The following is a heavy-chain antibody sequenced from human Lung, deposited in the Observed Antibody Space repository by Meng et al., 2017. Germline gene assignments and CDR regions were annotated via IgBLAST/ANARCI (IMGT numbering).Heavy chain of an antibody. CDR1: GGSFSDYY. CDR2: INHSGST. CDR3: ARGPTTMAHDFDY. J-gene: IGHJ4*02. V-gene: IGHV4-34*01. Sequence: GQLQQWGAVLLKPSDTLSPTCVVSGGSFSDYYWSWIRQPPGKGLEWIGEINHSGSTNYNPSLESRATISVDTSQNNLSLKLSSVTAADSAVYYCARGPTTMAHDFDYWGQGTLVTVSS. D-gene: IGHD4-11*01.